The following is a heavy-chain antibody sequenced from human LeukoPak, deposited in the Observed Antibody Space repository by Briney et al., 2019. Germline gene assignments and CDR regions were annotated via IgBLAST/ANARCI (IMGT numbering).Heavy chain of an antibody. Sequence: PSETLSLTCAVSGGSISSGGYSWSWIRQPPGKGLEWIGYIYYSGSTYYNPSLKSRVTISVDTSKNQFSLKLSSVTAADTAVYYCARDRVLTGSGTFDYWGQGTLVTVSS. D-gene: IGHD3-9*01. CDR2: IYYSGST. V-gene: IGHV4-30-2*05. CDR1: GGSISSGGYS. J-gene: IGHJ4*02. CDR3: ARDRVLTGSGTFDY.